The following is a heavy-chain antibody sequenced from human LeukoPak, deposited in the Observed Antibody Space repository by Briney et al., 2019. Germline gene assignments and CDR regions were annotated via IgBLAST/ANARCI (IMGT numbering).Heavy chain of an antibody. V-gene: IGHV5-51*01. CDR3: PTSSGSYYRHSPPDDAFDM. J-gene: IGHJ3*02. CDR1: GYSFTSYW. D-gene: IGHD3-10*01. Sequence: GESLKISCKGSGYSFTSYWIGWVRQMRGKGLEWMGIIYPGDSDTRYSPSFQRQVTISADKSISTAYLQWSSLKASDTAIYYCPTSSGSYYRHSPPDDAFDMWPEGTMVAVSS. CDR2: IYPGDSDT.